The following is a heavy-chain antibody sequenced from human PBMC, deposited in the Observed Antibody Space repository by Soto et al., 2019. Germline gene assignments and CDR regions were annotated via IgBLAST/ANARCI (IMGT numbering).Heavy chain of an antibody. CDR1: GYTFTGYY. CDR3: ARAPTVTTRSAFDI. Sequence: ASVKVSCKASGYTFTGYYMHWVRQAPGQGLEWMGWINPNSGGTNYAQKFQGWVTMTRDTSISTAYMELSRLRSDDTAVYYCARAPTVTTRSAFDIWGQGTMVTVSS. D-gene: IGHD4-17*01. V-gene: IGHV1-2*04. J-gene: IGHJ3*02. CDR2: INPNSGGT.